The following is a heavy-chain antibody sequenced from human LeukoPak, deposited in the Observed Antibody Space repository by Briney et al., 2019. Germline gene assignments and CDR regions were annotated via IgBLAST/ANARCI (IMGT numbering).Heavy chain of an antibody. D-gene: IGHD2-15*01. CDR3: ARGYCSGGTCDHLDY. Sequence: GGSLRLSCAASGFTFSSYGMHWVRQAPGKGLEWVAVISYDGSNKYYADSVKGRFTISRDNSKNTLYLQMNSLRAEDTAVYYCARGYCSGGTCDHLDYWGQGTLVTVSS. CDR2: ISYDGSNK. J-gene: IGHJ4*02. V-gene: IGHV3-30*03. CDR1: GFTFSSYG.